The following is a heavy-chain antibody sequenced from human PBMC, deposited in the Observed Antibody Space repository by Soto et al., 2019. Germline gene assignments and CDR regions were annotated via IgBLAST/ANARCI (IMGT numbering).Heavy chain of an antibody. CDR1: GGSISSGGYY. J-gene: IGHJ6*03. CDR2: IYYSVST. Sequence: QVQLQESGPGLVKPSQTLSLTCTVSGGSISSGGYYWSWIRQHPGKGLEWIGYIYYSVSTYYSPSLRSRVTISVDTSKTQFSLKLSSVTAADTAVYYCARVPGHGDYPYPYYYYYMDVWGKGTTVTVSS. V-gene: IGHV4-31*03. D-gene: IGHD4-17*01. CDR3: ARVPGHGDYPYPYYYYYMDV.